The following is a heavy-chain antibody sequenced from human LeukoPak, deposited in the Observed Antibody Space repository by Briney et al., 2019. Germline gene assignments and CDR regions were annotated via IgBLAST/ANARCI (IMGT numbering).Heavy chain of an antibody. CDR1: GFTLGSFG. J-gene: IGHJ4*02. CDR2: ISSGSKTI. Sequence: GGSLKLSCEVSGFTLGSFGMHWVRQAPGKGLEWVSYISSGSKTIYYADSVKGRFTVSRDNARNSLFLQLNSLRAEDTAVYYCARVRIAARLQYYFDYWGQGTLVTVSS. CDR3: ARVRIAARLQYYFDY. D-gene: IGHD6-6*01. V-gene: IGHV3-48*01.